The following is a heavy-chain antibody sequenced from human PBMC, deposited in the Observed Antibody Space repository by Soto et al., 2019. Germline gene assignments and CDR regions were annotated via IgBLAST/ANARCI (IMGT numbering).Heavy chain of an antibody. CDR2: IYPGDSDT. CDR3: AREATIAARLDS. CDR1: GYRFTSYW. Sequence: GESLKISCKGSGYRFTSYWIGWVRQMPGKGLEWMGIIYPGDSDTRYSPSFQGQVTISADRSISSAYLQWGSLKASDTAVYYCAREATIAARLDSWGQGTLVTVSS. D-gene: IGHD6-6*01. V-gene: IGHV5-51*01. J-gene: IGHJ4*02.